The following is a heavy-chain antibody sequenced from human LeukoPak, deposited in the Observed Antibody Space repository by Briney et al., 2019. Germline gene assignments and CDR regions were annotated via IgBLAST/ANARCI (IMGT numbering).Heavy chain of an antibody. V-gene: IGHV4-59*12. D-gene: IGHD6-19*01. CDR2: IFYSGST. CDR3: ARDRISVSDPPNWFDP. J-gene: IGHJ5*02. CDR1: GGSISSNY. Sequence: SETLTLTCTASGGSISSNYWSWIRQPPGKGLEWIGYIFYSGSTNYNPSLKGRVTISVETSKNQFSLKLSSMTAADTAVYYCARDRISVSDPPNWFDPWGQGTLVTVSS.